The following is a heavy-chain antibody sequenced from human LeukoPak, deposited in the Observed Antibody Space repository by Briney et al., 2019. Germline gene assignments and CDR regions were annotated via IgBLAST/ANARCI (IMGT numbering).Heavy chain of an antibody. CDR2: IYYSKKT. D-gene: IGHD5-18*01. CDR3: VSPRGFSYGYFDY. J-gene: IGHJ4*02. V-gene: IGHV4-39*01. CDR1: GGSISSSSAY. Sequence: SETLSLTCTVSGGSISSSSAYWGWIRQPPGKGLEWIGCIYYSKKTYYNPSLKSRVTISADTSKNQFSLTLGSVSATDTAVYYCVSPRGFSYGYFDYWGQGTLVTVSS.